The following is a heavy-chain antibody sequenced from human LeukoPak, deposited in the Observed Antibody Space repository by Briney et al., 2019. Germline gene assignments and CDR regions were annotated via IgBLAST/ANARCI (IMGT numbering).Heavy chain of an antibody. D-gene: IGHD4/OR15-4a*01. Sequence: SETLSLTCTVSGGSISSYYWSWIRQPPGKGLEWIGYIYYSGSANYNPSLKSRVTVSVDTSKNQFSLKLASVSAADTAVYYCARGGTQLTFPVWGQGTLVTVSS. CDR2: IYYSGSA. V-gene: IGHV4-59*01. CDR1: GGSISSYY. CDR3: ARGGTQLTFPV. J-gene: IGHJ4*02.